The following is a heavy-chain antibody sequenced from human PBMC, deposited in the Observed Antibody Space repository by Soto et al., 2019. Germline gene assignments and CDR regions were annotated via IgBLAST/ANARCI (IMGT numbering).Heavy chain of an antibody. CDR3: AIGDGYCGGDCYTTYLDS. V-gene: IGHV1-18*03. Sequence: QVQLVQSGAEVKKPGASVKVSCKASGYTFTSYGISWVRQAPGQGLEWMGWISAYNGNTNYAQKLQGRDTMTTDTSTSAVYMELRRMRSHDMAVYYCAIGDGYCGGDCYTTYLDSWGQGAMVTVSS. J-gene: IGHJ4*02. D-gene: IGHD2-21*01. CDR2: ISAYNGNT. CDR1: GYTFTSYG.